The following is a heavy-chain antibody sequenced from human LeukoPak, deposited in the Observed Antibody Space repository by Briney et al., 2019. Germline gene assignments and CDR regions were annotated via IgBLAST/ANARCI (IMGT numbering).Heavy chain of an antibody. CDR1: GFTFSSYW. J-gene: IGHJ6*02. CDR3: ARGTDYYGSGSYPYYGMDV. CDR2: IKQDGSEK. V-gene: IGHV3-7*01. Sequence: GGSLRLSCAASGFTFSSYWMSWVRQAPGKGLEWVANIKQDGSEKYYVDSVKGRFTISRDNAKNSLYLQMNSLRAEDTAVYYCARGTDYYGSGSYPYYGMDVWAKGPRSPSP. D-gene: IGHD3-10*01.